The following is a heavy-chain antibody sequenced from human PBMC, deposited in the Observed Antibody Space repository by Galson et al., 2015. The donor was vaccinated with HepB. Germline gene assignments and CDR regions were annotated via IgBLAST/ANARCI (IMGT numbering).Heavy chain of an antibody. CDR2: ITNSGGGT. D-gene: IGHD3-3*01. CDR1: GFAFSNYA. J-gene: IGHJ4*02. V-gene: IGHV3-23*01. CDR3: AKTYYDFWSGHPPLNPFDN. Sequence: SLRLSCAASGFAFSNYAMSWVRQAPGKGLEWVSSITNSGGGTNYAESVKGRFTISRDNSKNSLHLQMNSLRAEDTAVYYCAKTYYDFWSGHPPLNPFDNWGQGTLVTVSS.